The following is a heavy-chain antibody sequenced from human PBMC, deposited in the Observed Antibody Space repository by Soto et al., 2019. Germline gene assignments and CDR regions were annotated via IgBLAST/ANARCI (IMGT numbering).Heavy chain of an antibody. Sequence: QVQLVQSGAEVKKPGSSVKVSCKASGGTFTTYTISWVRQAPGQGLEWMGRIIPVFDITNYAQNFQGRVTIIADKSTNPAHMELNSLKSEDTAVYYCARGPVAAADPYYFDYWGQGTVVTVSS. CDR1: GGTFTTYT. D-gene: IGHD6-13*01. CDR2: IIPVFDIT. V-gene: IGHV1-69*02. CDR3: ARGPVAAADPYYFDY. J-gene: IGHJ4*02.